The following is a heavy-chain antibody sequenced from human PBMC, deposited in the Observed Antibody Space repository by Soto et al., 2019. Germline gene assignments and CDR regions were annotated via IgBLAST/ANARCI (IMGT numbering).Heavy chain of an antibody. J-gene: IGHJ6*02. D-gene: IGHD3-10*01. CDR1: GGTFSSYA. CDR2: IIPIFGTA. Sequence: GASVKVSCKASGGTFSSYAISWVRQAPGQGLEWMGGIIPIFGTANYAQKFQGRVTITSDKSTSTAYMELSSLRSEDKAVYYCARDRALLFGELRHYYYYGMDVWGQGTTVTVSS. V-gene: IGHV1-69*06. CDR3: ARDRALLFGELRHYYYYGMDV.